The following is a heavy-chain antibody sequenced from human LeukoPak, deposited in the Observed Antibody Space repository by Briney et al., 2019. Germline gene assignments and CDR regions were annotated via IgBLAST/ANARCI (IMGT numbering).Heavy chain of an antibody. Sequence: ASVKVSCKASGYTFISYGISWVRQAPGQGLEWMGWISAYNGNTNYAQKLQGRVTMTTDTSTSTAYMELRSLRSDDTAVYYCAQLYSSSSGNWFDPWGQGTLVTVSS. J-gene: IGHJ5*02. CDR3: AQLYSSSSGNWFDP. CDR1: GYTFISYG. CDR2: ISAYNGNT. V-gene: IGHV1-18*01. D-gene: IGHD6-13*01.